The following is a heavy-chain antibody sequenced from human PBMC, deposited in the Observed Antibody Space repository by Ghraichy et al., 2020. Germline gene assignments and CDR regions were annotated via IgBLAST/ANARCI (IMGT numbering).Heavy chain of an antibody. CDR1: GYTFTSYG. CDR3: ATVVTKDWYFDL. V-gene: IGHV1-18*01. J-gene: IGHJ2*01. Sequence: ASVKVSCKASGYTFTSYGMSWARQAPGQGLEWMGWISVEDGRTNYARKFQGRVTVTTDISTSTAYMELRSLRSDDTAVYYCATVVTKDWYFDLWGRGTLVTVSS. D-gene: IGHD2-21*02. CDR2: ISVEDGRT.